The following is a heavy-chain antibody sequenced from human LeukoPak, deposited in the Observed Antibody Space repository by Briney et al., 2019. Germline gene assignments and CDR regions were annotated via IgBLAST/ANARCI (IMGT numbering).Heavy chain of an antibody. CDR3: ARSAFGGKAHCLDY. D-gene: IGHD3-10*01. J-gene: IGHJ4*02. V-gene: IGHV3-48*03. CDR1: GFTFSSYE. Sequence: GGSLRLSCAASGFTFSSYEMNWVRQAPGKGLEWVSYISTGGSTVYYADSVKGRFTISRDNDKKSLYLQMNSLRADDTAAYYCARSAFGGKAHCLDYWGQGTLVTVSS. CDR2: ISTGGSTV.